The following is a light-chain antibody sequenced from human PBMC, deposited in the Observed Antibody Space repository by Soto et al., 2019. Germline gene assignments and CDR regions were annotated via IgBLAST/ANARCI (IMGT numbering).Light chain of an antibody. CDR3: SSYAGSNNFI. Sequence: QSVLTQPASVSGSPGQSITISCTGTSSDVGGYNYVSWYQQHPGKAPKLMIYEVTKRPSGAPDRFSGSKSGNTASLTVSGLQAEDEADYYCSSYAGSNNFIFGTGTKVTVL. J-gene: IGLJ1*01. CDR2: EVT. CDR1: SSDVGGYNY. V-gene: IGLV2-8*01.